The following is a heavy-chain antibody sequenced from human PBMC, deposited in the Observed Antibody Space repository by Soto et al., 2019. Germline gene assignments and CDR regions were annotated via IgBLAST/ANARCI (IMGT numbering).Heavy chain of an antibody. D-gene: IGHD6-19*01. V-gene: IGHV4-38-2*02. CDR2: IYHGGTT. J-gene: IGHJ4*01. CDR3: ARVHVMVVAGSTFDY. CDR1: GYSISSGSY. Sequence: PSETLSLTCTVSGYSISSGSYWECIRQPPWKGPEWIASIYHGGTTFYNPPLKRRITISVDTSNYQFSLKLTSVPAADTAVYSCARVHVMVVAGSTFDYWGHGTLVTVAS.